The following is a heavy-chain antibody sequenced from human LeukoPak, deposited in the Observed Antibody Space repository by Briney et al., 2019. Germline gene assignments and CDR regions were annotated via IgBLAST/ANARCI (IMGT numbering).Heavy chain of an antibody. V-gene: IGHV4-4*02. CDR1: GGSISSSNW. CDR3: ARDRGSSWS. CDR2: IYHSGST. D-gene: IGHD6-13*01. J-gene: IGHJ5*02. Sequence: SGTLSLTCAVSGGSISSSNWGRWVRQPPGKGLGWVGAIYHSGSTNYNPSLKSRVTISVDKSKNQFSLKLSAVTAADTAVYYCARDRGSSWSWGQGTLVTVSS.